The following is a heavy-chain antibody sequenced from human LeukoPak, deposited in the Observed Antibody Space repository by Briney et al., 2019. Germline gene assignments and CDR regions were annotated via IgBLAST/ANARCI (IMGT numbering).Heavy chain of an antibody. CDR2: IIPIFGIA. D-gene: IGHD4-17*01. CDR1: GGTFSSYA. CDR3: ARENYGDYEPHRDY. J-gene: IGHJ4*02. Sequence: ASVKVSCKASGGTFSSYAISWVRQAPGQGLEWMGRIIPIFGIANYAQKLQGRVTITADKSTSTAYMELSSLRSEDTAVYYCARENYGDYEPHRDYWGQGTLVTVSS. V-gene: IGHV1-69*04.